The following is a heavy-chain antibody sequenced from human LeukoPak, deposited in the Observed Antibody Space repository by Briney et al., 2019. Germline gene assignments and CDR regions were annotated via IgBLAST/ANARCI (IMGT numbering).Heavy chain of an antibody. Sequence: PGGSLRLSCAASGFTFSSYTMNWVRQAPGKGLEWVSYIGGSSSTIYYADSVKGQFTISRDNAKNSLYLQMNSLRAEDTAVYYCARDHHRRLYDSQARDTFDIWGQGTMVTVSS. J-gene: IGHJ3*02. D-gene: IGHD3-22*01. CDR3: ARDHHRRLYDSQARDTFDI. CDR2: IGGSSSTI. CDR1: GFTFSSYT. V-gene: IGHV3-48*01.